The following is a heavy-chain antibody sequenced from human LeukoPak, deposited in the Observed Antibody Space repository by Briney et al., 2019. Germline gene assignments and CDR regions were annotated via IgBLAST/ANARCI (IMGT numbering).Heavy chain of an antibody. CDR2: ISAYNGNT. CDR1: GYTFTSYG. V-gene: IGHV1-18*01. J-gene: IGHJ4*02. CDR3: ARAASWIGELSKIPFDY. D-gene: IGHD3-10*01. Sequence: ASVKVSCKASGYTFTSYGISWVRQAPGQGLEWMGWISAYNGNTNYAQKLQGRVTMTTDTSTSTAYMELRSLRSDDTAVYYCARAASWIGELSKIPFDYWGRGTLVTVSS.